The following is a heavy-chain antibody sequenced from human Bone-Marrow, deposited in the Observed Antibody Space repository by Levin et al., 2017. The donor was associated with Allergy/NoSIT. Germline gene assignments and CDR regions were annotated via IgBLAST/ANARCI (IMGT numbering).Heavy chain of an antibody. D-gene: IGHD3-10*01. J-gene: IGHJ4*02. Sequence: HSGGSLRLSCAASGFTFSDYAMTWVRQAPGKGLEWVSTFSGRGGSTLYADSVRGRFTVSRDDSKSTLYLQINSLKTDDTAIYYCAKAQKVHSFGLTLDFWGQGTQVTVSS. CDR3: AKAQKVHSFGLTLDF. V-gene: IGHV3-23*01. CDR1: GFTFSDYA. CDR2: FSGRGGST.